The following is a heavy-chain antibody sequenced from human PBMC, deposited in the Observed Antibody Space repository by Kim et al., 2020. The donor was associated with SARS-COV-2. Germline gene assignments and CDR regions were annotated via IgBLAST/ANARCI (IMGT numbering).Heavy chain of an antibody. Sequence: GGSLRLSCAASGFTFSSYSMNWVRQAPGKGLEWVSSISSSSSYIYYADSVKGRFTISRDNAKNSLYLQMNSLRAEDTAVYYCARDGVTYYYDSSGYSSQYYFDYWGQGTLVTVSS. V-gene: IGHV3-21*01. D-gene: IGHD3-22*01. CDR1: GFTFSSYS. CDR2: ISSSSSYI. J-gene: IGHJ4*02. CDR3: ARDGVTYYYDSSGYSSQYYFDY.